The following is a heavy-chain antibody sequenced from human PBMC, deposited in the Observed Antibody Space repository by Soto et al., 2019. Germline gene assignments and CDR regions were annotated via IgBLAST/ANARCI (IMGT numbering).Heavy chain of an antibody. J-gene: IGHJ5*02. CDR2: INTANDNK. D-gene: IGHD3-22*01. CDR3: ARGHDSSGYYGWFDP. CDR1: GYTFTNYG. Sequence: ASVKVSCKASGYTFTNYGISWLLQAPGEGLEWVGWINTANDNKLYAQKLQGRLTLTTDTSTTTAYMELSRLSSEDTAIYYCARGHDSSGYYGWFDPWGQGTLVTVSS. V-gene: IGHV1-18*01.